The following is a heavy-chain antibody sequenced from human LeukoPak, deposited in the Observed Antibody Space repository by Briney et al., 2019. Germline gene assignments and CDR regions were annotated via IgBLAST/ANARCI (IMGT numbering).Heavy chain of an antibody. CDR2: IYYSGST. Sequence: SETLSLTCTVSGGSISNYYWSWIRQPPGKGLEWIGYIYYSGSTNYNPSLKGRVTISLDTSKNQCSLKLSSVTAADTAVYCCARSELLWFGGVNSGFDYWGQGTLVTVSS. CDR3: ARSELLWFGGVNSGFDY. J-gene: IGHJ4*02. V-gene: IGHV4-59*01. D-gene: IGHD3-10*01. CDR1: GGSISNYY.